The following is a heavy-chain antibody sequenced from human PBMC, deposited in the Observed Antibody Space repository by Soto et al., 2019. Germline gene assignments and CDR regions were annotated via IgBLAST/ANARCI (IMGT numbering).Heavy chain of an antibody. J-gene: IGHJ4*02. CDR3: AKLYYDSSARFDY. CDR2: ISYDGSNK. Sequence: EVTLRLCCTASGFTLSSYGIHWVRQAPGKGLEWVAVISYDGSNKYYADSVKGRFTISRDNSKNTLYLQMNSLRAEDTAVYYCAKLYYDSSARFDYWGQGTLDTGSS. V-gene: IGHV3-30*18. CDR1: GFTLSSYG. D-gene: IGHD3-22*01.